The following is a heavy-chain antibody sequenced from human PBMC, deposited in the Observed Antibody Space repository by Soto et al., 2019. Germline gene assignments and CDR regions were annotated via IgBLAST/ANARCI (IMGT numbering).Heavy chain of an antibody. Sequence: ILSCEGSGFTLSDHYMDWVRQAPGKGLEWVGRSRNRGNNYVTEYAASVKGRFTISRDDSKNSVHLQMNSLKTEDTARYHCVTYLGNTSRLWGQATLGTGSS. CDR3: VTYLGNTSRL. V-gene: IGHV3-72*01. D-gene: IGHD3-16*01. CDR2: SRNRGNNYVT. J-gene: IGHJ4*02. CDR1: GFTLSDHY.